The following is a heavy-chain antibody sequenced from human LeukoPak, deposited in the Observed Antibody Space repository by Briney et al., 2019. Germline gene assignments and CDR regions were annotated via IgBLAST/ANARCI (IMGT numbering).Heavy chain of an antibody. CDR3: ARGGYYDSSGNFHY. D-gene: IGHD3-22*01. CDR1: GGTFSSYA. J-gene: IGHJ4*02. V-gene: IGHV1-69*05. CDR2: IIPIFGTA. Sequence: SVKVSCKASGGTFSSYAISWVRQAPGQGLEWMGGIIPIFGTANYAQKFQGRVTITTDESTSTAYMELSSLRSEDTAVYYCARGGYYDSSGNFHYGGQGTLVTVSS.